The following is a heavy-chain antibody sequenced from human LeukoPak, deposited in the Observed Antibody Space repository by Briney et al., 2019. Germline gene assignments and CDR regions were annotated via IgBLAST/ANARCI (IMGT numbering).Heavy chain of an antibody. Sequence: GASVKVSCKASGYTFTGYHVHWVRQAPGQGLEWMGRINPNSGGTNYAQKFQGRVTMTRDTSISTAYVELSRLRSDDTAVYYCVRGSSKFDYWGQGTLVTVSS. CDR1: GYTFTGYH. CDR3: VRGSSKFDY. CDR2: INPNSGGT. D-gene: IGHD6-13*01. J-gene: IGHJ4*02. V-gene: IGHV1-2*06.